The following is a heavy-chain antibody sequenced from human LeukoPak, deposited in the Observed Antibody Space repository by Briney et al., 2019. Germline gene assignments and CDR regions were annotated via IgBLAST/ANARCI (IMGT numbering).Heavy chain of an antibody. V-gene: IGHV3-23*01. CDR3: AKAEGYDILTGLDY. J-gene: IGHJ4*02. CDR1: GFTFSSYA. CDR2: IGASGGST. Sequence: GGSLRLSCATSGFTFSSYAMSWVRQAPGKGLEWVSDIGASGGSTYYADSVKGRFTISRDNSKNTLYLQMNSLRTEDTAVYYCAKAEGYDILTGLDYWGQGTLVTVSS. D-gene: IGHD3-9*01.